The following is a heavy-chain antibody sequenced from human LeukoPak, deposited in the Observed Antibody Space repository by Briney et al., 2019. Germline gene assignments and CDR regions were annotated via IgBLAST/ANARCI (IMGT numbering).Heavy chain of an antibody. CDR2: IYYSGST. CDR3: ARWVTMVRGVSDWFDP. D-gene: IGHD3-10*01. V-gene: IGHV4-39*07. J-gene: IGHJ5*02. Sequence: PSETLSLTCTVSGGSISSSTYYWGWIRQPPGKGLEWIGSIYYSGSTYYSPSLKSRVTISVDTSKNQFSLKLSSVTAADTAVYYCARWVTMVRGVSDWFDPWGQGTLVTVSS. CDR1: GGSISSSTYY.